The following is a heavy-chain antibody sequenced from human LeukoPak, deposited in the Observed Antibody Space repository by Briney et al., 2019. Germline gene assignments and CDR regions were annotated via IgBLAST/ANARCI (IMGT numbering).Heavy chain of an antibody. D-gene: IGHD2/OR15-2a*01. CDR2: VNYSGNT. CDR3: ARQSSSGDYFGGYY. Sequence: PSETLSLTCSVSGGADSGGSITSSDYYWRWIRQPPGKGQEWVGSVNYSGNTYYSPSLKSRVIITVDSSRNEFSLKLISVTAADTAVYFCARQSSSGDYFGGYYWGHGILVTVSS. V-gene: IGHV4-39*01. J-gene: IGHJ4*01. CDR1: GGADSGGSITSSDYY.